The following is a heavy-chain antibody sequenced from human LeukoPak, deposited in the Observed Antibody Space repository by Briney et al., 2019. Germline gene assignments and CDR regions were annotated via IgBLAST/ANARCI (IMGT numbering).Heavy chain of an antibody. D-gene: IGHD3-22*01. J-gene: IGHJ4*02. CDR3: ARDLYYYDSSGPFDY. V-gene: IGHV4-4*07. Sequence: SETLSLTCTVSGGSISSYYWSWIRQPAGKGLEWIGRIYTSGSTNYNPSLKSRVTMSVDTPKNQFSLKLSSVTAADTAVYYCARDLYYYDSSGPFDYWGQGTLVTVSS. CDR1: GGSISSYY. CDR2: IYTSGST.